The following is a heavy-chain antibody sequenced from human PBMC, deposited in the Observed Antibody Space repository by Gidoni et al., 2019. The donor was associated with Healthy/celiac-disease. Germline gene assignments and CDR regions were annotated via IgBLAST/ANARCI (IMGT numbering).Heavy chain of an antibody. Sequence: QVQLVQSGSEVKNPGSSVRVSCKASGSTARAYTFRWVRQGPGPGLEWMARIFPALNLTKYAQKFQGRLTILADKSTHTAYMDLSGLTSGDPAIYYCAREEGDVAGTVGVFWGQGTLVTVSS. CDR1: GSTARAYT. D-gene: IGHD3-3*01. J-gene: IGHJ4*02. CDR3: AREEGDVAGTVGVF. CDR2: IFPALNLT. V-gene: IGHV1-69*04.